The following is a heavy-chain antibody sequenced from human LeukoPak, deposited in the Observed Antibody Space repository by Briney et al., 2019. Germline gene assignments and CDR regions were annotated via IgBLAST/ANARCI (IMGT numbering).Heavy chain of an antibody. CDR1: GFTFSSYS. V-gene: IGHV3-21*04. D-gene: IGHD3-10*01. J-gene: IGHJ4*02. Sequence: NPGGSLRLSCAASGFTFSSYSMNWVRQAPGKGLEWVSSISSSSSYIYYADSVKGRFTISRDNSKNTLYLQMNSLRAEDTAVYYCAKTGLTYYYGSGSLYYFDYWGQGTLVTVSS. CDR3: AKTGLTYYYGSGSLYYFDY. CDR2: ISSSSSYI.